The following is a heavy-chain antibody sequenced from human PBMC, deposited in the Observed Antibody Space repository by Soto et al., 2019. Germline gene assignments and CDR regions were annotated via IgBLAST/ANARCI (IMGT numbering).Heavy chain of an antibody. J-gene: IGHJ5*02. V-gene: IGHV4-34*01. CDR3: ERERSGNNPLLRYHYDL. CDR2: INHSGST. Sequence: SETVYLNCAVYGESFNGYYWSWIRKPPGKELEWIGEINHSGSTNYNPSLKSRVTISVDTAKNQFSLKLSSVTAADTAGYYCERERSGNNPLLRYHYDLWGQGILVSV. D-gene: IGHD1-20*01. CDR1: GESFNGYY.